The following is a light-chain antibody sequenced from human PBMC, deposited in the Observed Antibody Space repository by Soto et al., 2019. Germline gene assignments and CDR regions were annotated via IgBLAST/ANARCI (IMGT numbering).Light chain of an antibody. CDR2: GAS. V-gene: IGKV3-20*01. CDR1: QSVSSSY. Sequence: EIVLTQSPGTLSLSPGERATLSCRASQSVSSSYLAWYQQKPGQAPRLLIYGASNRATGIPDRFSGSGSGTDFTLTISRLEPEDFAVYYCQQYGSSPPGGTFGGGTKVEIK. CDR3: QQYGSSPPGGT. J-gene: IGKJ4*01.